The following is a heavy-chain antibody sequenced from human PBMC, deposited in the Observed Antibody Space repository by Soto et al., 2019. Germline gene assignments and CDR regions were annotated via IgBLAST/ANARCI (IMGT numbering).Heavy chain of an antibody. CDR3: ARGAFCGGAPGCRDMDV. CDR1: GYNFISHS. J-gene: IGHJ6*02. V-gene: IGHV1-18*01. D-gene: IGHD2-21*01. Sequence: QIQLVQSGGEVKKPGASVEVSCKSSGYNFISHSITWVRQAPGQGLEWMGRISAYNGNTNHAQKFQGRLTMTTDTPTSTAYMELRSLRSDDTAVYYCARGAFCGGAPGCRDMDVWGQGTTVTVSS. CDR2: ISAYNGNT.